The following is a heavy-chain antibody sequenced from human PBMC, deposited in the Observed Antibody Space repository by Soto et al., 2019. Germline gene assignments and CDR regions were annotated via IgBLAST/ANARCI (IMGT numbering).Heavy chain of an antibody. CDR1: GYTFTSYA. D-gene: IGHD3-3*01. CDR2: INAGNGNT. J-gene: IGHJ5*02. V-gene: IGHV1-3*01. Sequence: ASVKVSCKASGYTFTSYAMHWVRQAPGQRLEWMGWINAGNGNTKYSQKFQGRVTITRDTSASTAYMELSSLRSEDTAVYYCAREVSPLISIFGVVTRAGFDPWTQGTLVTVSS. CDR3: AREVSPLISIFGVVTRAGFDP.